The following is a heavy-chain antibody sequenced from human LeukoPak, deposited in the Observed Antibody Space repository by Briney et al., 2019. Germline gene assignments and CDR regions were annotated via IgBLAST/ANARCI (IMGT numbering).Heavy chain of an antibody. CDR3: ARVDGNDDLFDY. J-gene: IGHJ4*02. Sequence: ASVNVSCKALGYTFTGNYLHWVRQAPGQGLEWMGRINPSTGGTNYAQNVQGRVTMTWDTSVSTAYMELSRLTSDDTAVYYCARVDGNDDLFDYWGQGTLVTVSS. CDR2: INPSTGGT. CDR1: GYTFTGNY. D-gene: IGHD5-24*01. V-gene: IGHV1-2*06.